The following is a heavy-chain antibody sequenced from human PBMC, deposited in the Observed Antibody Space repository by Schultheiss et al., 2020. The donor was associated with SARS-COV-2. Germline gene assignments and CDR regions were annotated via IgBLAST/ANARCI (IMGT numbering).Heavy chain of an antibody. CDR2: ISAYNGNT. V-gene: IGHV1-18*01. Sequence: ASVKVSCKASGYTFTSYGISWVRQAPGQGLEWMGWISAYNGNTNYAQKLQGRVTMTRDTSISTAYMELSRLRSDDTAVYYCARGSGDVLRFLEWLPTCFDYWGQGTLVTVSS. CDR1: GYTFTSYG. D-gene: IGHD3-3*01. J-gene: IGHJ4*02. CDR3: ARGSGDVLRFLEWLPTCFDY.